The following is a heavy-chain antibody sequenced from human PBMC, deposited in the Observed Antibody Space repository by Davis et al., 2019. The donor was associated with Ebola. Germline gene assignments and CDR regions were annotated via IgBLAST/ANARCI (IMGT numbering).Heavy chain of an antibody. CDR1: GYTFTSYY. D-gene: IGHD6-19*01. Sequence: SVKVSCKASGYTFTSYYMHWVRQAPGQGLEWMGGIIPILGIANYAQKFQGRVTITADESTSTAYMELSSLRSEDTAVYYCAILGYSSGWSRVRPFDYWGQGTLVTVSS. CDR3: AILGYSSGWSRVRPFDY. J-gene: IGHJ4*02. CDR2: IIPILGIA. V-gene: IGHV1-69*10.